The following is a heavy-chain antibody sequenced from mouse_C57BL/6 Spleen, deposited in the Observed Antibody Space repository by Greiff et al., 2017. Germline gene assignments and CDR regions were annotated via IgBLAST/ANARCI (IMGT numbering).Heavy chain of an antibody. CDR2: IDPSDSYT. Sequence: VQLQQPGAELVKPGASVKLSCKASGYTFTSYWMQWVKQRPGQGLEWIGEIDPSDSYTNYNQKFKGKATLTVDTSSSTAYMQLSSLTSEDSAVDYCAREAMVTGDYWGQGTTLTVSS. CDR3: AREAMVTGDY. J-gene: IGHJ2*01. CDR1: GYTFTSYW. V-gene: IGHV1-50*01. D-gene: IGHD2-2*01.